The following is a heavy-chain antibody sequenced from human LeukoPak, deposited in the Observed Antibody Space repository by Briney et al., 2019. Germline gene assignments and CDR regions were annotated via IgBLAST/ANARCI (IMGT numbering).Heavy chain of an antibody. CDR1: GGSISSYY. V-gene: IGHV4-59*01. Sequence: SETLSLTCTVSGGSISSYYWSWIRQPPGEGLEWIGYIYYSVSTNYNPSLKSRVTISVDTSKNQFSLKLSSVTAADTAVYYCARGALDFDYWGQGTLVTVSS. CDR2: IYYSVST. D-gene: IGHD3-16*02. CDR3: ARGALDFDY. J-gene: IGHJ4*02.